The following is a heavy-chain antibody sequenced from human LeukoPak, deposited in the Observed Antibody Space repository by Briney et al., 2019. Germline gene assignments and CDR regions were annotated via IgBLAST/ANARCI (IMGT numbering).Heavy chain of an antibody. Sequence: GASVKVSCKASGGTFSSYAISWVRQAPGQGLEWMGGIIPIFGTANYAQKFQGRVTITADESTSTAYMELSSLRSEDTAVYYCASAVYQLLPAGPFDYWGQGTLVTVSS. CDR1: GGTFSSYA. D-gene: IGHD2-2*01. J-gene: IGHJ4*02. V-gene: IGHV1-69*13. CDR3: ASAVYQLLPAGPFDY. CDR2: IIPIFGTA.